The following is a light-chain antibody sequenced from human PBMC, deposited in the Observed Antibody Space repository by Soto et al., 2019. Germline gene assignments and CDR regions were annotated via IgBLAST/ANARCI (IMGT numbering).Light chain of an antibody. Sequence: EIVMTQSPATLSLSPGERATLSCRASQSVSGNLAWYQQKPGQSPRLLIYGASTRATGIPARFSGSGSGTEFTLTISVLQSEDFAVYYCQQYDNGITFGQGTRLEMK. CDR3: QQYDNGIT. CDR2: GAS. V-gene: IGKV3-15*01. J-gene: IGKJ5*01. CDR1: QSVSGN.